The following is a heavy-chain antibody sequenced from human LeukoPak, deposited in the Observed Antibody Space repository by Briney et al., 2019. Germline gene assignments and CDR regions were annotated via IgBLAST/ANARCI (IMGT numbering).Heavy chain of an antibody. CDR1: GFTLSSYP. CDR3: AKDQRYSSGCAVSDY. Sequence: PGGSLRLSCAASGFTLSSYPMSWVPQAPGRGREWVSDISGSGGYTYYAHSVKGRFTIFRDNSKNTLYLKMNSLRAEDAAVYYCAKDQRYSSGCAVSDYWCRGKLVTVSS. D-gene: IGHD6-19*01. CDR2: ISGSGGYT. J-gene: IGHJ4*02. V-gene: IGHV3-23*01.